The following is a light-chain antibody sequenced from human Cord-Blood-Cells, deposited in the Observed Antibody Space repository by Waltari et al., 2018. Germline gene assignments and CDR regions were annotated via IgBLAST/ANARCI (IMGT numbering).Light chain of an antibody. CDR2: GAS. CDR1: QSVSSN. V-gene: IGKV3-15*01. Sequence: EIVMTQSPATLSVSPRERATLSCRASQSVSSNLAWYQQKPGQAPRLLIYGASTRATGIPARFSGSGSGTEFTLTISSLQAEDFAVDFCQQYNNWPPWTFGQGTKVEIK. CDR3: QQYNNWPPWT. J-gene: IGKJ1*01.